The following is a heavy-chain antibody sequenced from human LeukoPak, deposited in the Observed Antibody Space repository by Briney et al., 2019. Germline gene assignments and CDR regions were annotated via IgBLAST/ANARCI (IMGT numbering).Heavy chain of an antibody. CDR3: VKGNWGSDFDH. D-gene: IGHD7-27*01. J-gene: IGHJ4*02. Sequence: SETLSLTCTISGDSINSNTLYWGWIRQPAGKGLEWIGRIFFGGATEYSPSFKSRVVISLDASSNQFSLKLSSVTAADTAVYYCVKGNWGSDFDHWGQGTLVTVSS. CDR2: IFFGGAT. CDR1: GDSINSNTLY. V-gene: IGHV4-61*02.